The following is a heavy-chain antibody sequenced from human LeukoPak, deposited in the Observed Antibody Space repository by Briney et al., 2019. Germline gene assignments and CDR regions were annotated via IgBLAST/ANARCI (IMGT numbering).Heavy chain of an antibody. Sequence: GGSLRLSCAASGFTVSSNYMSWVRQAPGKGLEWVSVIYSGGSTYYADSVKGRFTISRDNSKNTLYLQMNSLGAEDTAVYYCARDHCQERDCNHYYYYMDVWGKGTTVTVSS. D-gene: IGHD2-21*02. CDR1: GFTVSSNY. J-gene: IGHJ6*03. V-gene: IGHV3-66*01. CDR2: IYSGGST. CDR3: ARDHCQERDCNHYYYYMDV.